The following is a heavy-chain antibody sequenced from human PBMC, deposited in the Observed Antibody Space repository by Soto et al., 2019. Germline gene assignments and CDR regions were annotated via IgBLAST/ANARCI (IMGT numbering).Heavy chain of an antibody. CDR2: ISSSSSTI. CDR3: ARDFRGYVDY. J-gene: IGHJ4*02. CDR1: GFTFSSYS. V-gene: IGHV3-48*01. Sequence: GGSLRLSCAASGFTFSSYSMNWVRQAPGKGLEWVSYISSSSSTIYYADSVKGRFTISRDNAKNSLYLQMNSLRAEDTAVYYCARDFRGYVDYWGQGTLVTVSS.